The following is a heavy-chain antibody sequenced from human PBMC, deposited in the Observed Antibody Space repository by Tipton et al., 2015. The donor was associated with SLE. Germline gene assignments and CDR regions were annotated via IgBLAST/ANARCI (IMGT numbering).Heavy chain of an antibody. CDR2: ISHSGNT. V-gene: IGHV4-34*10. CDR3: ARYCGSATCLGFWFS. D-gene: IGHD2-2*01. CDR1: GGSISTYY. J-gene: IGHJ5*02. Sequence: TLSLTCAVYGGSISTYYWTWIRQPPGKGLEWIGQISHSGNTNYNPSRASRVTISVDTSKNQFSLKLRSVTAADTAVYYCARYCGSATCLGFWFSWGQGTLVTVSS.